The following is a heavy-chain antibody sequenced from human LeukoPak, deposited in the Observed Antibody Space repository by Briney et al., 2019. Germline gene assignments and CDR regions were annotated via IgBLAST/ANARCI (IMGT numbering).Heavy chain of an antibody. J-gene: IGHJ4*02. Sequence: SSETLSLTCTVSGDSISSRTYYWAWIRQPPGKGLEWIANIYYSGSTYYNPSLKSRVTISVDTSKNQFSLKLSSVTAADTAVYYCASLPHLARSYWGQGTLVTVSS. CDR3: ASLPHLARSY. CDR1: GDSISSRTYY. CDR2: IYYSGST. V-gene: IGHV4-39*01. D-gene: IGHD3-3*02.